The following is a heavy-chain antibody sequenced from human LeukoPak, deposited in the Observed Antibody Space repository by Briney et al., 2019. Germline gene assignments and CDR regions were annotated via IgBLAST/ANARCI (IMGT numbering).Heavy chain of an antibody. CDR1: GGSISSGSYY. CDR2: IYYSGST. D-gene: IGHD3-22*01. Sequence: SETLSLTCTVSGGSISSGSYYWGWIRQPPGKGLEWIGSIYYSGSTYYNPSLKSRVTISVDTSKNQFSLKLNSVTAADTAVHYCARVRYYFDSSGSSRPYYFDYWGQGTLVTVSS. V-gene: IGHV4-39*07. J-gene: IGHJ4*02. CDR3: ARVRYYFDSSGSSRPYYFDY.